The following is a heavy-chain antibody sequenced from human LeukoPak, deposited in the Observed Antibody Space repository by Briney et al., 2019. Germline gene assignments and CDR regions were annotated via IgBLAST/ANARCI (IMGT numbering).Heavy chain of an antibody. CDR1: GFTFSSYA. V-gene: IGHV3-30*04. J-gene: IGHJ4*02. CDR3: ARDRDGH. CDR2: ISYDGSNK. Sequence: GGSLRLSCAASGFTFSSYAMHWVRQAPGKGLEWVAVISYDGSNKYYADSVKGRFTISRDNSKNTLYLQMNSLRAKDTAVYYCARDRDGHWGQGTLVTVSS. D-gene: IGHD2-21*02.